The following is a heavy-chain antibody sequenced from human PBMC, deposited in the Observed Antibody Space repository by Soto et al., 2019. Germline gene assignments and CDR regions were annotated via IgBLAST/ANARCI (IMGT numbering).Heavy chain of an antibody. CDR3: AEDSRSFREQHYCDN. D-gene: IGHD3-22*01. CDR1: GYSFSYYG. J-gene: IGHJ4*02. CDR2: INAEYGNT. Sequence: ASVKVSCNASGYSFSYYGFSWVRQAPGQGLEWMGWINAEYGNTNYAQTFQDRITMSSDTSTSTVYMELRSLRSDHTAMYYCAEDSRSFREQHYCDNWGQGTLVTVSS. V-gene: IGHV1-18*04.